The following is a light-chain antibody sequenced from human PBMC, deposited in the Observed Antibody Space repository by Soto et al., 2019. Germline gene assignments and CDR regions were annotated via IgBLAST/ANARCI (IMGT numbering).Light chain of an antibody. CDR2: DAS. Sequence: DIVLTQSPATLSLSPGERATLSCRASQSVLIYVAWYQQRPGQAPRLLIYDASNRAPGIPARFSGSGSGTDFTLTISSLEPEDFAVYYCQQRYHWPPLTFGGGTRVQIK. CDR1: QSVLIY. V-gene: IGKV3-11*01. CDR3: QQRYHWPPLT. J-gene: IGKJ4*01.